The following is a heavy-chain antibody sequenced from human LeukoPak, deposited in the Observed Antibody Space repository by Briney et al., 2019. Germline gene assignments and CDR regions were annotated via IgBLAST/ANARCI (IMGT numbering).Heavy chain of an antibody. V-gene: IGHV1-69*13. CDR3: ARKVNGDYVSPFDY. CDR2: IIPIFGTA. CDR1: GGTFSSYA. J-gene: IGHJ4*02. D-gene: IGHD4-17*01. Sequence: GASVKVSCMASGGTFSSYAISWVRQAPGQGLEWMGGIIPIFGTANYSQKFQGRVTITADESTSTAYMELSSLRSEDTAVYYCARKVNGDYVSPFDYWGQGTLVTVSS.